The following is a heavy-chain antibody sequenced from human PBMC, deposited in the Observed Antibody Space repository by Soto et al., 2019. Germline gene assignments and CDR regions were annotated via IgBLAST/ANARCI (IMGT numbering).Heavy chain of an antibody. Sequence: QVQLVQSGAEVKKPGSSVKVSCKASGGTFSSYTISWVRQAPGQGREWMGRIIPIRGIANYAQKFQGRVTITADNSTRTAYMELSSLRSEDTAVYYCARGLPVNTDAFDIWGQGTMVTVSS. CDR1: GGTFSSYT. CDR2: IIPIRGIA. D-gene: IGHD2-21*01. CDR3: ARGLPVNTDAFDI. V-gene: IGHV1-69*02. J-gene: IGHJ3*02.